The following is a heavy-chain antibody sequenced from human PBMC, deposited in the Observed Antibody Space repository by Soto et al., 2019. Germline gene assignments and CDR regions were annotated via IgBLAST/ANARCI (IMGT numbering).Heavy chain of an antibody. D-gene: IGHD6-19*01. CDR1: GYTFTSYG. CDR2: ISAYNGNT. V-gene: IGHV1-18*01. CDR3: ARAWGSGWYEGGAFDI. Sequence: ASVKVSCKASGYTFTSYGISWVRQAPGQGLEWMGWISAYNGNTNYAQKLQGRVTMTTDTSTSTAYMELRSLRSDDTAVYYCARAWGSGWYEGGAFDIWGQGTMVTVSS. J-gene: IGHJ3*02.